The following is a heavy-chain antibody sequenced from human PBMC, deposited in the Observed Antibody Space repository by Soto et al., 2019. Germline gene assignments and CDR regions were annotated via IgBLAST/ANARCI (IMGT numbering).Heavy chain of an antibody. J-gene: IGHJ6*02. V-gene: IGHV4-34*01. CDR3: ASGKYYYDSSGYLDDYYYYYGMDV. Sequence: SETLSLTCAVYGGSFSGYYWSWIRQPPGKGLKRIGEINHSGSTNYNPSLKSRVTISVDTSKNQFSLKLSSVTAADTAVYYCASGKYYYDSSGYLDDYYYYYGMDVWGQGTTVT. D-gene: IGHD3-22*01. CDR2: INHSGST. CDR1: GGSFSGYY.